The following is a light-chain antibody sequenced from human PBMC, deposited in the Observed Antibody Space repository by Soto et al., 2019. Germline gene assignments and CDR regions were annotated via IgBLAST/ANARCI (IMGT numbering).Light chain of an antibody. CDR3: QQYGSSGT. CDR2: GAS. CDR1: QSVSNNY. J-gene: IGKJ1*01. Sequence: EVVLTQSPGTLSLYQGERATLSCRASQSVSNNYLAWYQQKPGQAPRLLIYGASNRATGIPDRFSGSGSGTDFTLTISRLEPEDFAVYYCQQYGSSGTSGQGTNVDIK. V-gene: IGKV3-20*01.